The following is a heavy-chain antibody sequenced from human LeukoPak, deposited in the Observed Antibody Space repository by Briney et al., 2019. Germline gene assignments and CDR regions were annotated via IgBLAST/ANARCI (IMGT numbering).Heavy chain of an antibody. Sequence: GGSLRLSCAASGFTFDDYAMHWVRQAPGKGLEWVSGISWNSGSIGYADSVKGRFTISRDNAKNSLYLQMNSLRAEDTALYYCARGGPIAVAGTGFDYWGQGTLVTVSS. CDR3: ARGGPIAVAGTGFDY. CDR2: ISWNSGSI. J-gene: IGHJ4*02. CDR1: GFTFDDYA. V-gene: IGHV3-9*01. D-gene: IGHD6-19*01.